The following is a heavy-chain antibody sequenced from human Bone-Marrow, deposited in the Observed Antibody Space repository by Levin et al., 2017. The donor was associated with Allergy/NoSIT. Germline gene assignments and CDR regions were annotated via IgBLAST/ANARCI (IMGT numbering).Heavy chain of an antibody. CDR3: ARGFLQYLVGYSYYYTDV. CDR1: GGTFSGYA. CDR2: IIPIVGTA. D-gene: IGHD3-3*01. J-gene: IGHJ6*03. V-gene: IGHV1-69*06. Sequence: ASVKVSCKASGGTFSGYAISWVRQAPGQGLEWMGGIIPIVGTAKYAQSFQGRVSITADKSTSTAYMELSSLRSEDTAVYYCARGFLQYLVGYSYYYTDVWGKGTTVTVSS.